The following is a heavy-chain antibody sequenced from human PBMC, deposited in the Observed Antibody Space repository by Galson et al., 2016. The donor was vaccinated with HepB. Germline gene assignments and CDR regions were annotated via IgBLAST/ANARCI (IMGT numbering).Heavy chain of an antibody. CDR3: ARGTRYNWNYLDY. D-gene: IGHD1-20*01. CDR1: GGTFNDYY. J-gene: IGHJ4*02. V-gene: IGHV4-34*01. CDR2: INHSGST. Sequence: SETLSLTCTIYGGTFNDYYWNWIRQPPGKGLEWIGEINHSGSTNYNPSLKSRVTISFDTSMTHFSLNLTSVTAADTAVYFCARGTRYNWNYLDYWGPGSLVTVSS.